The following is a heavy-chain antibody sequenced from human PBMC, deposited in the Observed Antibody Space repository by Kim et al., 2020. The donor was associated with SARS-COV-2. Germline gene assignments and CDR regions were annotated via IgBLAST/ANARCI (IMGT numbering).Heavy chain of an antibody. V-gene: IGHV3-48*02. J-gene: IGHJ4*02. D-gene: IGHD3-3*01. CDR3: ARSRPFAIFGVVTHRGFDY. Sequence: RFTISRDNAKNSLYLQMNSLRDEDTAVYYCARSRPFAIFGVVTHRGFDYWGQGTLVTVSS.